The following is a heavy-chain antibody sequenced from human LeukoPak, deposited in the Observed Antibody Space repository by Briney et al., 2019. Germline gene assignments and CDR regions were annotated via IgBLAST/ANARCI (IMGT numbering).Heavy chain of an antibody. J-gene: IGHJ6*02. D-gene: IGHD6-13*01. CDR3: ARDRAGIAAAGDRYYGMDV. CDR1: GGTFSSYA. CDR2: IIPILGIA. Sequence: SVKVSCKASGGTFSSYAISWVRQAPGQGLEWVGRIIPILGIANYAQKFQGRVTITADKSTSTAYMELSSLRSEDTAVYYCARDRAGIAAAGDRYYGMDVWGQGTTVTVSS. V-gene: IGHV1-69*04.